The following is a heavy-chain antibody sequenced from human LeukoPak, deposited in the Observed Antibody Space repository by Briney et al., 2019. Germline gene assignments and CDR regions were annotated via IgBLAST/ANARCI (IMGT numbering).Heavy chain of an antibody. J-gene: IGHJ4*02. CDR2: ISSSGNTI. Sequence: GGSLKLSCAASGFTFSSYSMNWVRQAPGKGLEWVSYISSSGNTIDYADSVKGRFTISRDNAKNSLYLQMVSLRAEDTAVYYCARLRGYSYGYGDYWGQGTLVTVSS. CDR3: ARLRGYSYGYGDY. V-gene: IGHV3-48*04. D-gene: IGHD5-18*01. CDR1: GFTFSSYS.